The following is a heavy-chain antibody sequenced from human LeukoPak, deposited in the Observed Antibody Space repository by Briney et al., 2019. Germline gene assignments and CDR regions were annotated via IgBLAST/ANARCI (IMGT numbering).Heavy chain of an antibody. J-gene: IGHJ5*02. CDR3: ARHDGESYYGRWFDP. V-gene: IGHV4-39*01. CDR1: GGSISSSSHY. CDR2: IYYAGNT. D-gene: IGHD3-10*02. Sequence: TSETLSLTCTVSGGSISSSSHYWAWIRQSPGKGLAWIGSIYYAGNTYYNPSLQSRVTISVDTSKNQFSLKVNSVTAADTATYYCARHDGESYYGRWFDPWGQGTLVTVSS.